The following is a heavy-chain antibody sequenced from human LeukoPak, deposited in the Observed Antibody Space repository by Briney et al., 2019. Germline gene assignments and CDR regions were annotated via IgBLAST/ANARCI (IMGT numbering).Heavy chain of an antibody. Sequence: GGSLRLSCAASGFTFSSYGMHWVRQVPGKGLMWVSRMSGDGSSTNYADSVKGRFTISRDNAKNTLYLQMNSLRVEDTALYYCARSFSNTVRGVGDSWGQGTLVTVSS. CDR3: ARSFSNTVRGVGDS. J-gene: IGHJ4*02. CDR1: GFTFSSYG. CDR2: MSGDGSST. D-gene: IGHD3-10*01. V-gene: IGHV3-74*01.